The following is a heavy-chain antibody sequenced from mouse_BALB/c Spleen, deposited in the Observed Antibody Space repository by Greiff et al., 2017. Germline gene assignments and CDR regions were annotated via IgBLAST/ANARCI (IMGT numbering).Heavy chain of an antibody. D-gene: IGHD2-1*01. CDR2: IDPANGNT. CDR3: ARWGNPFYYAMDY. V-gene: IGHV14-3*02. CDR1: GFNIKDTY. Sequence: EVHLVESGAELVKPEASVKLSCTASGFNIKDTYMHWVKQRPEQGLEWIGRIDPANGNTKYDPKFQGKATITADTSSNTAYLQLSSLTSEDTAVYYCARWGNPFYYAMDYWGQGTSVTVSS. J-gene: IGHJ4*01.